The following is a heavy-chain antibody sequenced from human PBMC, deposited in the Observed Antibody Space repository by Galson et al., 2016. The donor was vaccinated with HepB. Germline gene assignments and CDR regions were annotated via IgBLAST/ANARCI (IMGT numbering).Heavy chain of an antibody. J-gene: IGHJ4*02. CDR2: MYWDDEK. V-gene: IGHV2-5*02. D-gene: IGHD1-26*01. CDR1: GFSLTSDKMG. CDR3: ALGGSSKAYDY. Sequence: PALVKPTQTLTLTCTFSGFSLTSDKMGVGWIRQPPGKALEWLALMYWDDEKHYSPSLKSRLSITKDTSKNQVVLTMTNMDPVDTATYYFALGGSSKAYDYWGQGTLVTVSS.